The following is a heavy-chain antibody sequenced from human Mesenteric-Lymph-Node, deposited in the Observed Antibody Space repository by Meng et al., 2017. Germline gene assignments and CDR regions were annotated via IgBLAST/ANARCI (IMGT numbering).Heavy chain of an antibody. CDR3: ARARGDQQPEDY. J-gene: IGHJ4*02. CDR1: GGTFSSYA. D-gene: IGHD4-17*01. Sequence: SVKVSCKASGGTFSSYAISWVRQAPGQGLEWMGGIIPIFGTANYAQKFQGRVTITADESTSTAYMELSSLRSEDTAVYYCARARGDQQPEDYWGQGTLVTVSS. CDR2: IIPIFGTA. V-gene: IGHV1-69*13.